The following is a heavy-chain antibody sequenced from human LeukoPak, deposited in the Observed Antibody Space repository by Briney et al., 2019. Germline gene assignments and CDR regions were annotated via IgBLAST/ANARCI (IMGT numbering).Heavy chain of an antibody. CDR1: GGSISSYY. CDR2: TYYSGST. V-gene: IGHV4-59*08. D-gene: IGHD3-3*01. J-gene: IGHJ5*02. CDR3: AIYYDFWRIFDP. Sequence: SETLSLTCTVSGGSISSYYWSWIRQPPGKGLEWIGYTYYSGSTNYNPSLKSRVTISVDTSKNQFSLKLSSVTAADTAVYYCAIYYDFWRIFDPWGQGTLVTVSS.